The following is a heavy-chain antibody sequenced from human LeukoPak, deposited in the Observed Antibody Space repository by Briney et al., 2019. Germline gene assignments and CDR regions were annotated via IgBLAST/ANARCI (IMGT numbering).Heavy chain of an antibody. V-gene: IGHV4-61*02. D-gene: IGHD6-13*01. J-gene: IGHJ4*02. CDR2: IYTSGST. Sequence: PSETLSLTCTVSGGSISRGSYYWSWIRQPAGKGLEWTGRIYTSGSTNYNPSLKSRVTISVDTSKNQFSLKLSSVTAADTAVYYCARDTAAAGTDYWGQGTLVTVSS. CDR1: GGSISRGSYY. CDR3: ARDTAAAGTDY.